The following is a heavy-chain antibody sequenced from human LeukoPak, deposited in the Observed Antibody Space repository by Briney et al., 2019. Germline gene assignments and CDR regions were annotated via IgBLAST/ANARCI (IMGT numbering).Heavy chain of an antibody. D-gene: IGHD2-15*01. Sequence: GGSLRLSCAASGFTFSSYAMSWVRQAPGKGLEWVATISGDGGSTYYADSVKGRFTISRDNSKNSLYLQMNSLRTEDTALYYCAKDISTYCSGGSCDLYYFDYWGQGTLVTVSS. J-gene: IGHJ4*02. CDR3: AKDISTYCSGGSCDLYYFDY. V-gene: IGHV3-43*02. CDR1: GFTFSSYA. CDR2: ISGDGGST.